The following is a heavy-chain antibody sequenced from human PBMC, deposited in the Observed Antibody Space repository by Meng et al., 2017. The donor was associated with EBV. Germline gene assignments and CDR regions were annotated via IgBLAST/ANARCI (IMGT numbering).Heavy chain of an antibody. CDR1: GGPFRYYA. Sequence: VQSAAEVKRPGSSVKLSCKSPGGPFRYYAIRWVRQAPGQGLEWLGGFLPRLGAPNYAQKFHGRVKITADESTSTHYMDLSSPRSEDTAIYYCASESGRGYTPDYWGQGTLVTVSS. V-gene: IGHV1-69*01. D-gene: IGHD3-10*01. J-gene: IGHJ4*02. CDR2: FLPRLGAP. CDR3: ASESGRGYTPDY.